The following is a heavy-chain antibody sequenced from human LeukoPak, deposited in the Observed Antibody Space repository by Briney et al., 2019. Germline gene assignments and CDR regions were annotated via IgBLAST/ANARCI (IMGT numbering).Heavy chain of an antibody. J-gene: IGHJ3*02. CDR2: IYSGCST. CDR3: AIVGATRRYDAFDI. V-gene: IGHV3-66*01. D-gene: IGHD1-26*01. CDR1: GFTVSSNY. Sequence: PGGSLRLSCAASGFTVSSNYMSWVRRAPGKGLEWVSVIYSGCSTYYADSVKGRFTISRDNSKNTLYLQMNSLRAEDAAVYYCAIVGATRRYDAFDIWGQGTMVTVSS.